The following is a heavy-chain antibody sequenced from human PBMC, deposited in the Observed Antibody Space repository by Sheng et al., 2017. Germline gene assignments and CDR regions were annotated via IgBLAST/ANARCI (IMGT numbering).Heavy chain of an antibody. D-gene: IGHD2-2*01. V-gene: IGHV4-34*01. CDR2: INHSGST. CDR3: ARGWVVPAARETNYYYVWTS. Sequence: QVQLQQWGAGLLKPSETLSLTCAVYGGSFSGYYWSWIRQPPGKGLEWIGEINHSGSTNYNPSLKSRVTISVDTSKNQFSLKLSSVTAADTAVYYCARGWVVPAARETNYYYVWTSGPRDHGHRLL. J-gene: IGHJ6*02. CDR1: GGSFSGYY.